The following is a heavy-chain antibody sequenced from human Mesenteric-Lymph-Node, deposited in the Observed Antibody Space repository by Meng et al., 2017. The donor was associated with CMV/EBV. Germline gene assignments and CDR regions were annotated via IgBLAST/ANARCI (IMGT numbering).Heavy chain of an antibody. J-gene: IGHJ6*02. CDR1: GFTFSDYY. CDR2: ISSSGSTI. D-gene: IGHD2-2*01. Sequence: GESLKISCAASGFTFSDYYMSWIRQAPGKGLEWVSYISSSGSTIYYADSVKGRFTISRDNAKNSLYLQMNSLRAEDTAVYYCARESAYGMDVWGQGTTVTVSS. V-gene: IGHV3-11*01. CDR3: ARESAYGMDV.